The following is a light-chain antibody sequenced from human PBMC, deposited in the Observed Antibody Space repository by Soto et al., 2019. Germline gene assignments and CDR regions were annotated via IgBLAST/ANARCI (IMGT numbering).Light chain of an antibody. CDR3: QQYGRSPPIT. J-gene: IGKJ5*01. V-gene: IGKV3-20*01. CDR1: QGFGNSY. CDR2: GAS. Sequence: VLTQSPGTLSLSPGERATLSCRANQGFGNSYLAWYQQKPGQPPRLLIYGASSRATGIPDRFSGSGSGTDFTLTISRLEPEDFAVYYCQQYGRSPPITFGQGTRLEIK.